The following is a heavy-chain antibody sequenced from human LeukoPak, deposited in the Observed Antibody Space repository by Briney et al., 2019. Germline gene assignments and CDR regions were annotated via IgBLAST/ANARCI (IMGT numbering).Heavy chain of an antibody. J-gene: IGHJ6*01. CDR3: AKMKGHPLPKYYMGV. CDR1: GFTFSGFA. D-gene: IGHD1-26*01. CDR2: ISGSGDNT. V-gene: IGHV3-23*01. Sequence: GGSLRLSCAASGFTFSGFAMSWVHRTPGKGLEWVSGISGSGDNTLYADSVKGRFTISRDNSKNTLYLEMNSLRAEDTAIYYCAKMKGHPLPKYYMGVWGQGTTVTVSS.